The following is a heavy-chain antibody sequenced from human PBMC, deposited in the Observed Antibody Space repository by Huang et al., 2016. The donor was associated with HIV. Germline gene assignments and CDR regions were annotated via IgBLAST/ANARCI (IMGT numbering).Heavy chain of an antibody. J-gene: IGHJ4*02. Sequence: QVQLVESGGGVVQPGGSLRLSCAASGFTFATYGMHWVRQVPGKGLEWVVFNRSDATDKYYADSVKGRFTASRDNSKNTLFLHMNSLRPEDTALYYCAKIPPLHANLATSGPGPVDYWGQGTLVTVSS. V-gene: IGHV3-30*02. CDR3: AKIPPLHANLATSGPGPVDY. CDR1: GFTFATYG. CDR2: NRSDATDK. D-gene: IGHD6-13*01.